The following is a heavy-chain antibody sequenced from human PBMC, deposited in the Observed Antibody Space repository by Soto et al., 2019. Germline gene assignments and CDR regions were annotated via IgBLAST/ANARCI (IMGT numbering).Heavy chain of an antibody. Sequence: TSETLSLTCTVSGGSISSGDYYWSWIRQPPGKGPEWIGYIYYSGSTYYNPSLKSRVTISVDTSKNQFSLKLSSVTAADTAVYYCARERGSTWRPYYFDYWGQGTLVTVSS. V-gene: IGHV4-30-4*01. CDR3: ARERGSTWRPYYFDY. CDR1: GGSISSGDYY. J-gene: IGHJ4*02. D-gene: IGHD5-12*01. CDR2: IYYSGST.